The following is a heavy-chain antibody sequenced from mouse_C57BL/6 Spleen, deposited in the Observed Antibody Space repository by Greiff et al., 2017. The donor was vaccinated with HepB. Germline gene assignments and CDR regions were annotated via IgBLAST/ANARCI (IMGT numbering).Heavy chain of an antibody. J-gene: IGHJ4*01. CDR1: GFNIKDDY. CDR2: IDPENGDT. D-gene: IGHD2-4*01. CDR3: TIPLYYDYDKALAMDY. Sequence: EVQLQQSGAELVRPGASVKLSCTASGFNIKDDYMHWVKQRPEQGLEWIGWIDPENGDTEYASKFQGKATITADTSSNTAYLQLSSLTSEDTAVYYCTIPLYYDYDKALAMDYWGQGTSVTVSS. V-gene: IGHV14-4*01.